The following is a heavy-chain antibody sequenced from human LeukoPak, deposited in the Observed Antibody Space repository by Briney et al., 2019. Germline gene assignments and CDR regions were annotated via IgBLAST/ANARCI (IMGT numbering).Heavy chain of an antibody. CDR1: GGSISSGSYY. D-gene: IGHD5-18*01. V-gene: IGHV4-61*02. Sequence: SETLSLTCTVSGGSISSGSYYWSWIRQPAGKGLEWIGRIYTSGSTNYNPSLKSRVTISLDTSKNQFSLKLSSVTAADTAVYYCARGSTAKVLYYFDYWGQGTLATVSS. CDR2: IYTSGST. CDR3: ARGSTAKVLYYFDY. J-gene: IGHJ4*02.